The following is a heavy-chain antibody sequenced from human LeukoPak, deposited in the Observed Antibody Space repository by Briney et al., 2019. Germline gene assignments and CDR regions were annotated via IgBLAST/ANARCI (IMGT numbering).Heavy chain of an antibody. CDR3: MRGGGLIGYYFDS. V-gene: IGHV4-34*01. CDR1: GGSFSGYY. Sequence: SETLSLTCAVYGGSFSGYYWSWIRQPSGKGLEWIGEINHRGSTNYNPSLKNRVTMSVDTSRNQFSLKLSSVTAADTAMYYCMRGGGLIGYYFDSWGQGTLVTVSS. CDR2: INHRGST. J-gene: IGHJ4*02. D-gene: IGHD2-15*01.